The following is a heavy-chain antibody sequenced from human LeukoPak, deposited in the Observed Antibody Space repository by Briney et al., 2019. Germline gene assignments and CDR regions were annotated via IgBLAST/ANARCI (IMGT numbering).Heavy chain of an antibody. Sequence: AASAKVSCKASGYTFTGYYMHWVRQAPGQGLEWMGWFNPNSGGTNYAQKFQGRVTMTRDTSISTAYMELSRLRSDDTAVYYCARGGVVVPAAPGDYWGQGTLVTVSS. CDR2: FNPNSGGT. V-gene: IGHV1-2*02. CDR3: ARGGVVVPAAPGDY. J-gene: IGHJ4*02. D-gene: IGHD2-2*01. CDR1: GYTFTGYY.